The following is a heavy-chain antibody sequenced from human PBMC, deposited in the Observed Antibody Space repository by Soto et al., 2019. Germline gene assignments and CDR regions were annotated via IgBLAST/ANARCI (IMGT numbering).Heavy chain of an antibody. CDR1: GFTFSSHS. V-gene: IGHV3-23*01. J-gene: IGHJ4*02. CDR3: AELVRY. Sequence: EVQLLESGGGLVAPGGSLSLSCAASGFTFSSHSMSWVRQAPGKGLEWVSSISGSGDETHYADSVNGRFTISRENSKNTLYVRMNSMRAVVMAVYYCAELVRYWGEGTLVTVSS. D-gene: IGHD2-8*02. CDR2: ISGSGDET.